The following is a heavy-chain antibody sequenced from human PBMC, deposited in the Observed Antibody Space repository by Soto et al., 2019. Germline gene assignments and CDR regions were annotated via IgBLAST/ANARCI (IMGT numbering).Heavy chain of an antibody. Sequence: QVQLQQWGAGLLKPSETLSLTCAVYGGSFSGYYWNWIRQPPGKGLEWIGEINHSGSTTYNPSLRSRVTLSVDTSKNQFSLKLSSVPAADTAVYYCARGWGRIFDYWGQGTLVTVSS. CDR3: ARGWGRIFDY. V-gene: IGHV4-34*01. J-gene: IGHJ4*02. CDR2: INHSGST. CDR1: GGSFSGYY. D-gene: IGHD7-27*01.